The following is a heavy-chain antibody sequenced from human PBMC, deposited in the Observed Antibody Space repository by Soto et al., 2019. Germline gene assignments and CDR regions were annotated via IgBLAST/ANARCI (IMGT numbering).Heavy chain of an antibody. J-gene: IGHJ6*02. V-gene: IGHV1-69*12. D-gene: IGHD5-12*01. CDR1: GGTFNSYS. CDR3: ATIRDGYNVHFFYGMDV. CDR2: IIPIYGSA. Sequence: QVQLVQSGPEVKRPGSSVKVSCKASGGTFNSYSFSWVRQAPGQGLEWMGGIIPIYGSAHYAQNFQGRFTITADESTSTVARDLSSLRSDDTAIYYCATIRDGYNVHFFYGMDVWGQGTTVTVSS.